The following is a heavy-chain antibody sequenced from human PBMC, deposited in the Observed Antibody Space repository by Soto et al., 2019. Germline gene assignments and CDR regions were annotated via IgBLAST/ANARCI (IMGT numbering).Heavy chain of an antibody. D-gene: IGHD5-12*01. CDR1: GGSISSYY. V-gene: IGHV4-59*08. CDR3: ARLGYSGYDWVDYYYGMDV. J-gene: IGHJ6*02. Sequence: QVQLQESGPGLVKPSETLSLTCTVSGGSISSYYWSWIRQPPGKGLEWIGYIYYSGSTNYNPSLKSRVTLSVATSKNQFSLKLSSVTAADTAVYYCARLGYSGYDWVDYYYGMDVWGQGTTVTVSS. CDR2: IYYSGST.